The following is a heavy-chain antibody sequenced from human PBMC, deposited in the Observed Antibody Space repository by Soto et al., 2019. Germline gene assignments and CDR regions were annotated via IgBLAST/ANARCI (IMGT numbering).Heavy chain of an antibody. Sequence: QVQLVESGGGVVQPGRSLRLSCAASGFTFSSYGMHWVRQAPGKGLEWVAVISYDGSNKYYADSVKGRFTISRDNSKKTLYLQMNSLRAEDTAVYYCAKIAGYCSGGSCYSGVSFDYWGQGTLVTVSS. V-gene: IGHV3-30*18. CDR1: GFTFSSYG. J-gene: IGHJ4*02. CDR3: AKIAGYCSGGSCYSGVSFDY. CDR2: ISYDGSNK. D-gene: IGHD2-15*01.